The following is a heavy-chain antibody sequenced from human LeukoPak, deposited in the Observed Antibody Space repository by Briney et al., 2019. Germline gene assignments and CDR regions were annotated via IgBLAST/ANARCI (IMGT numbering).Heavy chain of an antibody. CDR1: GFTFSRYW. CDR3: TQYTYGFFQY. Sequence: GGSLTLSCAASGFTFSRYWMSWVRQAPGKGLEWVGRIKSKTDGGTTDYAAPVKGRFTISRDDSRNTLYLQMHSLKTEDTAVYYCTQYTYGFFQYWGQGTLVTVSS. V-gene: IGHV3-15*01. CDR2: IKSKTDGGTT. J-gene: IGHJ4*02. D-gene: IGHD5-18*01.